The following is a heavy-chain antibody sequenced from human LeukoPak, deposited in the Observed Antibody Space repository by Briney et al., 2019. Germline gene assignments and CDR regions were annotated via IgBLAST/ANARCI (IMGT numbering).Heavy chain of an antibody. CDR1: GTSVSNYIFY. D-gene: IGHD2-2*01. J-gene: IGHJ4*02. V-gene: IGHV4-31*03. CDR2: IYHTGDT. CDR3: ARKTGGTNCPDY. Sequence: SETLSLTCSVSGTSVSNYIFYWNWIRQQPGKGLEWIGYIYHTGDTFYNPSLKSRVTISLDTSQNQFSLKMTSVTGADTAMYYCARKTGGTNCPDYWGQGTLVTVSS.